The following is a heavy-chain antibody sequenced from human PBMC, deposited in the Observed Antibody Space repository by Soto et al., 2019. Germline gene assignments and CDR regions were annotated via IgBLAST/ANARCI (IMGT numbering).Heavy chain of an antibody. Sequence: QVQLVQSGAEVKKPGASVRISCKASGYSLPTHTIHWVRQAPGHRLEWMGWINAANGPTKYSQNFQNRVTISSAPSASTVYMKVTGLTSDDTAIYYCARETGNYDWGTNDYWGQGPLVTVSS. CDR2: INAANGPT. J-gene: IGHJ4*02. D-gene: IGHD1-7*01. V-gene: IGHV1-3*01. CDR1: GYSLPTHT. CDR3: ARETGNYDWGTNDY.